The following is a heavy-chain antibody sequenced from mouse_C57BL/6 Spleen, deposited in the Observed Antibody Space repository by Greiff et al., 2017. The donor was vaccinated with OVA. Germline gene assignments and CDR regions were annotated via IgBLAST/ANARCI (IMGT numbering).Heavy chain of an antibody. CDR3: ARSYYGNPFAY. V-gene: IGHV1-22*01. J-gene: IGHJ3*01. D-gene: IGHD2-1*01. CDR2: INPNNGGT. Sequence: VQLKQSGPELVKPGASVKMSCKASGYTFTDYNMHWVKQSHGKSLEWIGYINPNNGGTSYNQKFKGKATLTVNKSSSTAYMELRSLTSEDSAVYYCARSYYGNPFAYWGQGTLVTVSA. CDR1: GYTFTDYN.